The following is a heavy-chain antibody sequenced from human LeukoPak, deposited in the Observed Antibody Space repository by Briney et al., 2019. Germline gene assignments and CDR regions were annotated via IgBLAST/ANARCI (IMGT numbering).Heavy chain of an antibody. CDR1: EFHFCSYW. V-gene: IGHV3-7*05. CDR3: ARDSSPYCGDDCYFDAFDL. Sequence: GSLKLSFAGSEFHFCSYWMTWVRPAPGKGPEWVANINRDGSKNHFVDSVKGRFTISRDNAKNFLYLQMNSLRAEDTAVYFCARDSSPYCGDDCYFDAFDLWGQGTMVTVSS. D-gene: IGHD2-21*02. CDR2: INRDGSKN. J-gene: IGHJ3*01.